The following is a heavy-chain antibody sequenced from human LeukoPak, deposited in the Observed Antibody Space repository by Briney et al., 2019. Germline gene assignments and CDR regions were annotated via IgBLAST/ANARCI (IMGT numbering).Heavy chain of an antibody. CDR3: AKRGVVIRVILVGFHKEAYYFES. CDR2: SDSGGST. J-gene: IGHJ4*02. CDR1: GLTLSNYG. Sequence: GGSLRLSCAVSGLTLSNYGMSWVRQAPGKGLEWVAGSDSGGSTKYADSVKGRFTIARDNRKNTLYLQMNSLRAEDTAVYFCAKRGVVIRVILVGFHKEAYYFESWGQGALVTVSS. V-gene: IGHV3-23*01. D-gene: IGHD3/OR15-3a*01.